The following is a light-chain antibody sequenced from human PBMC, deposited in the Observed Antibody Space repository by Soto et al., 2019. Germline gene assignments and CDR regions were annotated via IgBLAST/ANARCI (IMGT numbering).Light chain of an antibody. CDR3: QHYNNRPIT. J-gene: IGKJ5*01. CDR1: QSVASN. Sequence: EIVMTQSPASLSVSPGESVTLSCRASQSVASNLAWYQQKPGQAPRLLIYGTSTRATGVPARFSGSGSGTDFTLTISSLQAADFAVYHCQHYNNRPITFGQGTRLEIK. V-gene: IGKV3-15*01. CDR2: GTS.